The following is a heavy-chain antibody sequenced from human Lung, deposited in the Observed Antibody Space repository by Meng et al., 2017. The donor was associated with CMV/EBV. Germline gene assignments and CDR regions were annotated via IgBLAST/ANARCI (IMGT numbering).Heavy chain of an antibody. CDR3: ARDIGGVSGY. CDR1: GFTFSSFW. D-gene: IGHD3-3*01. Sequence: SCAASGFTFSSFWVHWVRQVPGKGLVWVSRINEDGTTTNYADSVKGRFTISRDNARNTVYLQMNSLKVEGTAVYYCARDIGGVSGYWGQGTLVTVSS. V-gene: IGHV3-74*01. J-gene: IGHJ4*02. CDR2: INEDGTTT.